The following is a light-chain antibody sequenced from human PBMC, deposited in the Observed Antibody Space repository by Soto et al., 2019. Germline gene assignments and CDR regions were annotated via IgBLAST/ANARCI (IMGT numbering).Light chain of an antibody. CDR2: MNN. V-gene: IGLV1-47*01. Sequence: QAVLAQPLSTAGGPVQRVTISCSGSSSNPGISYVYWYQQLPGTAPKINISMNNTRLSKLAVRCSGPESCASGSLAISRNRSEDEADYICATWDDRMISPVFGGGTKVTV. CDR1: SSNPGISY. J-gene: IGLJ3*02. CDR3: ATWDDRMISPV.